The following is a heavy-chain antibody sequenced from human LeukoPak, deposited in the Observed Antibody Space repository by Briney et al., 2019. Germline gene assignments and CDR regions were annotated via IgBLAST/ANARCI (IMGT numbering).Heavy chain of an antibody. D-gene: IGHD5-24*01. CDR2: IGASGEST. Sequence: GGSLRLSCAASGFTFSIATMYWVRQAPGKGLEWVSLIGASGESTYYADSVKGRFTISRDNSKNTVSLQMNSLRVEDTGMYFCAKDIQLSTWGLGTMVTVSS. CDR1: GFTFSIAT. J-gene: IGHJ3*01. CDR3: AKDIQLST. V-gene: IGHV3-23*01.